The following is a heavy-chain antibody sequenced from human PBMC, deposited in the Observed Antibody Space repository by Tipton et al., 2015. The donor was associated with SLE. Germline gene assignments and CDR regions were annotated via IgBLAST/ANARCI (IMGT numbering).Heavy chain of an antibody. V-gene: IGHV4-39*07. CDR1: GGSIGSSRYY. J-gene: IGHJ4*02. Sequence: TLSLTCTVSGGSIGSSRYYWGWIRQPPGKGLEWIGTTHYSGSTFRTPSLRSRVTISLDTSKNQLSLKLSSVTAADTAVYFCAREEADNGSYYFGGQGTLVTVSS. CDR2: THYSGST. D-gene: IGHD1-26*01. CDR3: AREEADNGSYYF.